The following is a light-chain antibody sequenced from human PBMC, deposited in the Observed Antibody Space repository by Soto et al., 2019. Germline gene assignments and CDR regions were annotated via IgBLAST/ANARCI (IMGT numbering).Light chain of an antibody. J-gene: IGLJ3*02. Sequence: QSALTQPASVSGSPGQSITISCTGTSSDVGGYNYVSWYQQHPGKAPKLMIYEVSNRPSGVSNRFSGSKSGNTASLTISGLQAEDVADYYCSSYTSGSTWVFGGGTNLTVL. CDR1: SSDVGGYNY. V-gene: IGLV2-14*01. CDR2: EVS. CDR3: SSYTSGSTWV.